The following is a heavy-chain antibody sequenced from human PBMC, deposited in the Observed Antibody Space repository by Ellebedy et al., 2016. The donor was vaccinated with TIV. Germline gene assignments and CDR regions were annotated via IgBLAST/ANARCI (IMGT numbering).Heavy chain of an antibody. CDR1: GYTSTTYL. CDR3: ATTEEKSTITSHFSF. J-gene: IGHJ4*02. Sequence: VSVKVSCKASGYTSTTYLVHWVRQAPGQGLEWMGIIDPNDGTTDYAQPFQGRVTLTSDTSTSTVDMELSSLRSGDTAMYYCATTEEKSTITSHFSFWGQGTLITVSS. CDR2: IDPNDGTT. D-gene: IGHD5-24*01. V-gene: IGHV1-46*01.